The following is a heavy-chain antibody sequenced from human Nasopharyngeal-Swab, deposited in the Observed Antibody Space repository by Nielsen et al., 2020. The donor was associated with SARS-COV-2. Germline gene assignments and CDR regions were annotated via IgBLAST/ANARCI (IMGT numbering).Heavy chain of an antibody. CDR3: AKDDDFWSKHLLFHFIDY. Sequence: GESLKISCAVSGFPFSTFGIHWVRQAPGKGLEWVAFISYDGSNKYYIDSVRGRFTLSRDNSRDTLYLQMNSLRPEDTAVYYCAKDDDFWSKHLLFHFIDYWGQGSVVTVSS. J-gene: IGHJ4*02. CDR1: GFPFSTFG. D-gene: IGHD3-3*01. CDR2: ISYDGSNK. V-gene: IGHV3-30*18.